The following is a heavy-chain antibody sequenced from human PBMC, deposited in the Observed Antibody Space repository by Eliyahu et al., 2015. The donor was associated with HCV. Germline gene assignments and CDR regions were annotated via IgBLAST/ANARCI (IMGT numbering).Heavy chain of an antibody. CDR2: IYYSGST. CDR1: GGSISSSSYY. CDR3: ARCVRGSGYYPDY. D-gene: IGHD3-22*01. J-gene: IGHJ4*02. Sequence: QLQLQESGPGLVKPSETLSLTCTVSGGSISSSSYYWGWIRQPPGKGLEWIGSIYYSGSTYYNPSLKSRVTISVDTSKNQFSLKLSSVTAADTAVYYCARCVRGSGYYPDYWGQGTLVTVSS. V-gene: IGHV4-39*01.